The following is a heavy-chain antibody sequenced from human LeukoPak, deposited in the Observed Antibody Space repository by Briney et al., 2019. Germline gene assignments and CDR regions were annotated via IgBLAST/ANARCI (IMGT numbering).Heavy chain of an antibody. Sequence: GGSLRLSCAASGFTFSSYAMHWVRQAPGKGLEWVAVISYDGSNKYYADSVKGRFTISRDNSNNTLYLQMNSLRAEDTAVYYCARDRDEDGYILYYFDYWGQGTLVTVSS. CDR2: ISYDGSNK. D-gene: IGHD5-24*01. CDR3: ARDRDEDGYILYYFDY. CDR1: GFTFSSYA. J-gene: IGHJ4*02. V-gene: IGHV3-30-3*01.